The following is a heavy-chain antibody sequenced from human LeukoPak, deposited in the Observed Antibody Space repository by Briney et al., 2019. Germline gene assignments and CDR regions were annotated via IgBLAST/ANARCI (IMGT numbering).Heavy chain of an antibody. J-gene: IGHJ5*02. V-gene: IGHV4-34*01. CDR1: GWSFNDCY. D-gene: IGHD2-2*01. CDR2: INARGDT. Sequence: SETLSLTCAVYGWSFNDCYWNWIRQPPGKGLEWIGEINARGDTNYNPSLKSRVTISVDTSKKQFSLRLTSMIAADTALYYCARGQVPAARGYNWFDPWGQGTLVTVSS. CDR3: ARGQVPAARGYNWFDP.